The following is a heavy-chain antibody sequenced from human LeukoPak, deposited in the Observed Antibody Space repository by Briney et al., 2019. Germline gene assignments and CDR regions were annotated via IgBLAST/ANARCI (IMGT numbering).Heavy chain of an antibody. D-gene: IGHD6-19*01. V-gene: IGHV3-7*03. Sequence: GGSLRLSCAASGFTFSSYWMSWVRQAPGKGLEWVANIKQDGSEKYYVDSVKGRFTISRDNAKNSLYLKMNSLRAEDTAVYYCAREESGWYVPPYYWGQGTLVTVSS. J-gene: IGHJ4*02. CDR1: GFTFSSYW. CDR3: AREESGWYVPPYY. CDR2: IKQDGSEK.